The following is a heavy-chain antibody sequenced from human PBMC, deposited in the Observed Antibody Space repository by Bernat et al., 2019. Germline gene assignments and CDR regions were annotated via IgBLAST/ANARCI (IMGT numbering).Heavy chain of an antibody. D-gene: IGHD3-9*01. CDR1: GFTFSSYS. V-gene: IGHV3-21*01. CDR2: ISSSSTYI. J-gene: IGHJ3*02. CDR3: ARNYDVLSGYYNAFDI. Sequence: EVQLVESGGGLVRPGGSLRLSCAASGFTFSSYSMNWVRQAPGEGLEWVSSISSSSTYIYYADSVMGRFTISRDNAKNSLYLQRSSLRAEDTAVYYCARNYDVLSGYYNAFDIWGQGTMVTVSS.